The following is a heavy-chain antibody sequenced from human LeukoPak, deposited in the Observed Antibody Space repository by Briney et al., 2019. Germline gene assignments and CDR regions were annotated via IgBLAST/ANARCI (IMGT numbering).Heavy chain of an antibody. CDR2: ISYDGSNK. Sequence: GGSLRLSCAASGFTFSSYAMHWVRQAPGKGLEWVAVISYDGSNKYYADSVKGRFTISRDNSKNTLYLQMNSLRAEDTAVYYCARDLHDYGDYFDYWGQGTLVTVSS. D-gene: IGHD4-17*01. V-gene: IGHV3-30*04. CDR1: GFTFSSYA. CDR3: ARDLHDYGDYFDY. J-gene: IGHJ4*02.